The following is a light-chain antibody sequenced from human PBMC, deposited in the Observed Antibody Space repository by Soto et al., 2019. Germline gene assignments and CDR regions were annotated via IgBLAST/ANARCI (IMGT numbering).Light chain of an antibody. CDR1: QSVSSS. V-gene: IGKV3-11*01. CDR2: EAF. CDR3: QQRNDWPLT. Sequence: EIVLTQSPATLSLSPGERATLSCRASQSVSSSLAWYQQKPGQAPRLLIYEAFNRVTGIPARFSVSRSGTDIALTISSLEPKDFAVYYFQQRNDWPLTFVGGTKVEIK. J-gene: IGKJ4*02.